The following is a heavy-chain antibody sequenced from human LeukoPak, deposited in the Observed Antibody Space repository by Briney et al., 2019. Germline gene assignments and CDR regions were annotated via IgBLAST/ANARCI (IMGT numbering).Heavy chain of an antibody. CDR2: VHYSGAT. J-gene: IGHJ3*02. Sequence: SETLSLTCTVSGGSITSDAYYWGWIRQPPGKGLEWIASVHYSGATYYNPSLKSRVTISVDTSKNHFSLKLSSVTAADTAVYYCARVKGAFDIWGQGTMVTVSS. CDR1: GGSITSDAYY. CDR3: ARVKGAFDI. V-gene: IGHV4-39*07.